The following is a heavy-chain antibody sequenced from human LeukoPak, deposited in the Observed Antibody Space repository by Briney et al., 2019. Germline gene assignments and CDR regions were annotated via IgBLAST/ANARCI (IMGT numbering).Heavy chain of an antibody. CDR3: ASPKESDPAKFDY. Sequence: ASVKVSCKASGYTFTSYAMNWGRQAPGQGLEWRGWSNTNTGNPTYAQGFTGRFVFSLDTSVSPAYLQISSLKAEDTAVYYCASPKESDPAKFDYCGQRTLVTVSS. J-gene: IGHJ4*02. CDR1: GYTFTSYA. CDR2: SNTNTGNP. V-gene: IGHV7-4-1*02. D-gene: IGHD2-2*01.